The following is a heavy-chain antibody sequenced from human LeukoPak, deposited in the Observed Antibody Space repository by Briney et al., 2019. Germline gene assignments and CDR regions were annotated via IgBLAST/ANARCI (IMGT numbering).Heavy chain of an antibody. CDR1: GGSISSSSYY. D-gene: IGHD6-13*01. Sequence: SETLSLTCAVSGGSISSSSYYWGWIRQPPGKGLEWIGNIYYSGSTYYSPSLKSRVTISVDTSKKQFSLKLSSVTAADTAVYYCARFNPAAGSFCFDYWGQGTLVTVSS. CDR3: ARFNPAAGSFCFDY. CDR2: IYYSGST. V-gene: IGHV4-39*01. J-gene: IGHJ4*02.